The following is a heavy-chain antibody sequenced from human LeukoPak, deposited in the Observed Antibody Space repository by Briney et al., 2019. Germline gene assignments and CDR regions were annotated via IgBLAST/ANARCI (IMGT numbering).Heavy chain of an antibody. J-gene: IGHJ4*02. CDR1: GFTFSTYW. D-gene: IGHD1-26*01. Sequence: PGGSLRLSCAASGFTFSTYWMHWVRQTPGKRLVWVSRINTDGSSTSYADSVKGRFTISRDNAKNTLYLQMNSLRAEDTAVYYCARDREALDYFDYWGQGTLVTVSS. CDR2: INTDGSST. V-gene: IGHV3-74*01. CDR3: ARDREALDYFDY.